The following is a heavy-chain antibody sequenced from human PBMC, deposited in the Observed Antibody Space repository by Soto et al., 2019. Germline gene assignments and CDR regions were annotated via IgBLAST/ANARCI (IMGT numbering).Heavy chain of an antibody. CDR3: ARDYYRFNSGYGFSMDG. CDR1: GFTFSSYA. V-gene: IGHV3-30-3*01. D-gene: IGHD5-12*01. Sequence: QPGGSLRLSCAASGFTFSSYAMHWVRQAPGKGLEWVAVISYDGSNKYYADSVKGRFTISRDNSKNTLYLQMNSLRAEDTAVYYCARDYYRFNSGYGFSMDGWGQGTTVTVAS. CDR2: ISYDGSNK. J-gene: IGHJ6*02.